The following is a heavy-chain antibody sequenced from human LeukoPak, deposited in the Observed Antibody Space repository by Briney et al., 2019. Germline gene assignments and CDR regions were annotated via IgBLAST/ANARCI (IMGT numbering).Heavy chain of an antibody. CDR2: VYDSGST. D-gene: IGHD5-24*01. CDR1: GGSISSSSYY. V-gene: IGHV4-61*01. J-gene: IGHJ4*02. CDR3: ARERRDGYKVYFDY. Sequence: PSETLSLTCTVSGGSISSSSYYWGWIRQPPGKGLEWIGDVYDSGSTNYNPSLKSRVTISVDTSKNQFFLRLSSVTAADTAVYYCARERRDGYKVYFDYWGQGTLVTVSS.